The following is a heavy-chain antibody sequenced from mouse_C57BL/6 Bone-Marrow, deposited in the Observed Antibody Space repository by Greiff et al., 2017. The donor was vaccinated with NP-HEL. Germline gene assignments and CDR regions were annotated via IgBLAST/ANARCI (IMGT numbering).Heavy chain of an antibody. CDR3: ARDYYGSSYYFDY. D-gene: IGHD1-1*01. CDR2: ISSGGSYT. CDR1: GFTFSSYG. J-gene: IGHJ2*01. V-gene: IGHV5-6*01. Sequence: EVQRVESGGDLVKPGGSLKLSCAASGFTFSSYGMSWVRQTPDKRLEWVATISSGGSYTYYPDSAKGRFTISRDNAKNTLYLQMSSLKSEDTAMYYCARDYYGSSYYFDYWGQGTTLTVSS.